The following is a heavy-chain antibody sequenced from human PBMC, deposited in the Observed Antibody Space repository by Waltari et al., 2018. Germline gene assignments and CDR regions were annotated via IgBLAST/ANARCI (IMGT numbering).Heavy chain of an antibody. J-gene: IGHJ4*02. Sequence: EVQLVESGGGLVQPGGSLRLSCAASGFTFSSYEMNWVRQAPGKGLEWVSYISSRGRTIYYADSVKGRFTISRDNAKNSLYLQMNSLRAEDTAVDYCARGGDIVVVVAATPGSFDYWGQGTLVTVSS. V-gene: IGHV3-48*03. CDR2: ISSRGRTI. D-gene: IGHD2-15*01. CDR3: ARGGDIVVVVAATPGSFDY. CDR1: GFTFSSYE.